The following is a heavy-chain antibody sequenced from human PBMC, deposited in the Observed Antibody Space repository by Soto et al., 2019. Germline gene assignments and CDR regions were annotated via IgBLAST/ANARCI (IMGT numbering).Heavy chain of an antibody. J-gene: IGHJ4*02. D-gene: IGHD2-15*01. V-gene: IGHV3-23*01. CDR3: AKGPCSGGSCSSRHFDY. CDR1: GFTLSSYA. Sequence: EVQLLESGGGLVQPGGSLRLSCVGSGFTLSSYAMSWVRQAPGKGLEWVSGISGSGASTDYADSVKGRFTTSRNNSENTLFLQMNSLRGEDTAVYYCAKGPCSGGSCSSRHFDYWGQGTLVTVSS. CDR2: ISGSGAST.